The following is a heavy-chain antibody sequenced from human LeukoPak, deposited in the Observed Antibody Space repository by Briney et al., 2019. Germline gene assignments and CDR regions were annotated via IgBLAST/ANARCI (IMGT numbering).Heavy chain of an antibody. D-gene: IGHD5-12*01. V-gene: IGHV4-4*07. CDR1: GGSISSYY. J-gene: IGHJ6*03. CDR3: ARGQVVATIWYYYYYMDV. Sequence: SETLSLTCTVSGGSISSYYWSWIRQPAGKGLEWIGRIYTSGSTNYSPSLKSRVTMSVDTSKNQFSLKLSSVTAADTAVYYCARGQVVATIWYYYYYMDVWGKGTTVTVSS. CDR2: IYTSGST.